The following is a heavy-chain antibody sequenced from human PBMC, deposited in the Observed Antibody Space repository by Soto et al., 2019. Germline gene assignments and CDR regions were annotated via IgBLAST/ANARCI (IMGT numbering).Heavy chain of an antibody. CDR2: INHSGST. D-gene: IGHD6-19*01. V-gene: IGHV4-34*01. Sequence: SETLSLTCAVYCGSFSGYYWSWIRQPPGKGLEWIGEINHSGSTNYNPSLKSRVTISVDTSKNQFSLKLSSVTAADTAVYYCARGAVAAPPLDFDYWGQGTLVTVSS. CDR3: ARGAVAAPPLDFDY. J-gene: IGHJ4*02. CDR1: CGSFSGYY.